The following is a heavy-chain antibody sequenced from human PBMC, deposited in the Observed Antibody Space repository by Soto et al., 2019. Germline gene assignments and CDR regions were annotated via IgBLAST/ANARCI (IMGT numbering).Heavy chain of an antibody. V-gene: IGHV1-24*01. D-gene: IGHD6-13*01. CDR3: ATDHYRNYSSSWLGEGYGMDV. Sequence: ASVKVSCKVSGYTLTELSMHWVRQAPGKGLEWMGGFDPEDGETIYAQKFQGRVTMTEDTSTDTAYMELSSLRSEDTAVYYCATDHYRNYSSSWLGEGYGMDVWGQGTTVTVSS. CDR2: FDPEDGET. J-gene: IGHJ6*02. CDR1: GYTLTELS.